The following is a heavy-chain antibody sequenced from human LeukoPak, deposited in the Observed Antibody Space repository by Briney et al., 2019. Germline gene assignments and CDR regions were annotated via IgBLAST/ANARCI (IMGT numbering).Heavy chain of an antibody. V-gene: IGHV3-21*01. CDR3: ARDDFYYFDY. CDR2: ISSSSSYI. Sequence: PGGSLRLSCAASGFTFSSYAMSWVRQAPGKGLEWVSSISSSSSYIYYADSVKGRFTISRDNAKNSLYLQMNSLRAEDTAVYYCARDDFYYFDYWGQGTLVTVSS. CDR1: GFTFSSYA. J-gene: IGHJ4*02. D-gene: IGHD2-21*02.